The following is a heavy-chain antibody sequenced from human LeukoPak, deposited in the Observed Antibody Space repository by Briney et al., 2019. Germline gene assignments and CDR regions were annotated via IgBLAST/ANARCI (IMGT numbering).Heavy chain of an antibody. D-gene: IGHD2-2*02. CDR3: ARDECPLWSISCHRGFDP. CDR2: ISSSSSYI. CDR1: GFTFSSYS. Sequence: GGSLRLSCAAAGFTFSSYSMNWVRQAPGKGLEWVSSISSSSSYIYYADSVKGRFTISRDNANNSLYLQMNSLRAEDTAVYYCARDECPLWSISCHRGFDPWGQGLLVTVSS. V-gene: IGHV3-21*01. J-gene: IGHJ5*02.